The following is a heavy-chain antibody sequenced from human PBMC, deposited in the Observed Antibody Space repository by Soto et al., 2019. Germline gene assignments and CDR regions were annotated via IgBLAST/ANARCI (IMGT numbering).Heavy chain of an antibody. CDR2: IKQDGSEK. D-gene: IGHD6-13*01. V-gene: IGHV3-7*01. CDR3: ARDTAAGTHSTLYYYYYYMDV. Sequence: PGGSLRLSCAASGFTFSSYWMSWVRQAPGKGLEWVANIKQDGSEKYYVDSVKGRFTISRDNAKNSLYLQMNSLRAEDTAVYYCARDTAAGTHSTLYYYYYYMDVWGKGTTVTVSS. CDR1: GFTFSSYW. J-gene: IGHJ6*03.